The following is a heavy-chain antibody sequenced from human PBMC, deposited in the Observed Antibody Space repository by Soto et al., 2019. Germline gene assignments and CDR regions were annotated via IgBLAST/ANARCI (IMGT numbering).Heavy chain of an antibody. CDR1: GFTFSSYA. CDR3: AKDQGGAYYYDSSGGYFDY. D-gene: IGHD3-22*01. J-gene: IGHJ4*02. CDR2: ISGSGGST. V-gene: IGHV3-23*01. Sequence: GGSLRLSCAASGFTFSSYAMSWVRQAPGKGLEWVSAISGSGGSTYYADSVKGRFTISRDNSKNTLYLQMNSLRAEDTAVYYCAKDQGGAYYYDSSGGYFDYWGQGTLVTVSS.